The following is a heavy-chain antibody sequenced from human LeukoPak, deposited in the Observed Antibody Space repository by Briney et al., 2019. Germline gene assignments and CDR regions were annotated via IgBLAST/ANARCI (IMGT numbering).Heavy chain of an antibody. Sequence: SETLSLTCAVSGYSISSGYYWGWIRQPPGKGLEWIGSMSHNRGTYYNPSLKSRVTISMDTSKNQFSLRLGSVTAADTAVYYCASYYASGVSAYNYYGMDVWGKGTTVTVSS. V-gene: IGHV4-38-2*01. CDR3: ASYYASGVSAYNYYGMDV. J-gene: IGHJ6*04. D-gene: IGHD3-10*01. CDR2: MSHNRGT. CDR1: GYSISSGYY.